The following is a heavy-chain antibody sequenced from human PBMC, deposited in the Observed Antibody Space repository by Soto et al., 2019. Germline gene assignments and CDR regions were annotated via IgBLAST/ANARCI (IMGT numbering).Heavy chain of an antibody. V-gene: IGHV3-48*03. CDR1: GFTFSSYE. D-gene: IGHD3-10*01. CDR2: ISSSGSTI. CDR3: ARVRWGVTRYYYYGMDV. Sequence: GGSLRLSCAASGFTFSSYEMNWVRQAPGKGLEWVSYISSSGSTIYYADSVKGRFTISRDNAKNSLYLQMNSLRAEDTAVYYCARVRWGVTRYYYYGMDVWGQGTTVTVSS. J-gene: IGHJ6*02.